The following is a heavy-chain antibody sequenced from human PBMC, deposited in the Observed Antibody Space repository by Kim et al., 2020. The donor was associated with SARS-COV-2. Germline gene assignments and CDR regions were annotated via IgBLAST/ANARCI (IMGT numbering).Heavy chain of an antibody. CDR1: GFTFSSYE. J-gene: IGHJ6*02. D-gene: IGHD3-10*01. CDR3: AREAGRFGELLSYYYYYGMDV. Sequence: GGSLRLSCAASGFTFSSYEMNWVRQAPGKGLEWVSYISSSGSTIYYADSVKGRFTISRDNAKNSLYLQMNSLRAEDTAVYYCAREAGRFGELLSYYYYYGMDVWGQGTTVTVSS. CDR2: ISSSGSTI. V-gene: IGHV3-48*03.